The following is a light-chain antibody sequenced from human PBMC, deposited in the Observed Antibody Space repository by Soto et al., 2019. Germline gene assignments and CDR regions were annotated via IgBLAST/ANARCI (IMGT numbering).Light chain of an antibody. V-gene: IGKV1-5*03. CDR1: QSISSW. Sequence: DIQMTQSPSTLSASVGDRVTITCRASQSISSWLAWYQQKPGKAPKLLIYKASTLKSGVPSRFSGSGSGTDYTLTISSLQPEDFATYYCQQSYNTPQTFGQGTKVDIK. CDR3: QQSYNTPQT. J-gene: IGKJ1*01. CDR2: KAS.